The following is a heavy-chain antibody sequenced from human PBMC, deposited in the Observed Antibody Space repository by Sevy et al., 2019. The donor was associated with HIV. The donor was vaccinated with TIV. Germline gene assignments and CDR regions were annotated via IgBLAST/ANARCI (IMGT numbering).Heavy chain of an antibody. CDR2: ITHSGNT. Sequence: SETLSLTCAVYGGSFSGYSWNWIRQSPERGLEWIGEITHSGNTNYISSLKSRVTISKATSNNQFSLKLNSVSAADTAVCYCARGKDVSGTFDIWGQGTGVTVSS. CDR1: GGSFSGYS. V-gene: IGHV4-34*01. CDR3: ARGKDVSGTFDI. J-gene: IGHJ3*02.